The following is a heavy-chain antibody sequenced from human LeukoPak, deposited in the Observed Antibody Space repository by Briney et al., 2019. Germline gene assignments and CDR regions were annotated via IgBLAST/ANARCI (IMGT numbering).Heavy chain of an antibody. D-gene: IGHD2-2*01. CDR3: SSYQRATAMVAFDI. Sequence: PSENLSLTCAVSGFSISSGYYWGRSRQPPGKGLEWIGSIYHSGSTYYNPSLKSRVTISADTSKNEFSLKLSYVTAVDSAVCYCSSYQRATAMVAFDIWGQGTMVTVSS. V-gene: IGHV4-38-2*01. J-gene: IGHJ3*02. CDR2: IYHSGST. CDR1: GFSISSGYY.